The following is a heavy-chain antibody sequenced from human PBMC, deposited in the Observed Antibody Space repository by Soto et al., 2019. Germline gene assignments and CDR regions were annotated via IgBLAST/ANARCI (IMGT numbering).Heavy chain of an antibody. CDR2: TYYRSRWYN. Sequence: PSQTLSLTCAISGDSVSSNSAAWNWIRPSPSRGLEWLGRTYYRSRWYNDYAVSVKSRITINPDTSKDQFSLQLNSVTPEDTAVYYCARDPRSSWYWDYWGQGTLAPVSS. J-gene: IGHJ4*02. V-gene: IGHV6-1*01. D-gene: IGHD6-13*01. CDR3: ARDPRSSWYWDY. CDR1: GDSVSSNSAA.